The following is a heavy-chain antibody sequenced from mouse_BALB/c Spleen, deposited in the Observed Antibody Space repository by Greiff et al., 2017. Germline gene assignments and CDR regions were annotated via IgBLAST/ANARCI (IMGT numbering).Heavy chain of an antibody. CDR3: ARSYGRDAMDY. Sequence: EVMLVESGGDLVKPGGSLKLSCAASGFTFSSYGMSWVRQTPDKRLEWVATISSGGSYTYYPDSVKGRFTISRDNAKNTLYLQMSSLKSEDTAMYYCARSYGRDAMDYWGQGTSVTVSS. V-gene: IGHV5-6*01. CDR1: GFTFSSYG. D-gene: IGHD1-1*01. CDR2: ISSGGSYT. J-gene: IGHJ4*01.